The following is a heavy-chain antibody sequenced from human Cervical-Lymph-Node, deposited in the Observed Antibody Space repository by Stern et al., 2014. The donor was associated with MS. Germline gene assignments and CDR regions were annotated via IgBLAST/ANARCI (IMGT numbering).Heavy chain of an antibody. CDR3: GTTFDY. Sequence: VQLVQSGGGLVQPGGSLRLSCAASGFTLSSDWMHWVRQAPGKGLVWVSASNSDGRSTYYADSVRGRFTVSRDNAKNMLYLQMSSLRVEDTAVYYCGTTFDYWGQGALVTVSS. V-gene: IGHV3-74*02. CDR2: SNSDGRST. CDR1: GFTLSSDW. J-gene: IGHJ4*02.